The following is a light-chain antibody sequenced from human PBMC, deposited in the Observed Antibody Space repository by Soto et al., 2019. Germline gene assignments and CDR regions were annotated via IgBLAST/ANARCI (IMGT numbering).Light chain of an antibody. CDR1: SSNIGSNY. Sequence: QSVLTQPPSASGTPGQRVTISCSGSSSNIGSNYVYWYQQLPGTAPKLLINRNNQRPSGIPDRFSGSKSGTSASLAISGLRSEDETDYYCAAWDASLSGVIFGGGTKLTVL. J-gene: IGLJ2*01. CDR3: AAWDASLSGVI. V-gene: IGLV1-47*01. CDR2: RNN.